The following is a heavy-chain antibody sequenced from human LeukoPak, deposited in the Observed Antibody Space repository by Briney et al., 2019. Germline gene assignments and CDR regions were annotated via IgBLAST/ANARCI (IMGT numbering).Heavy chain of an antibody. CDR3: ARARGYYYDSSAGAADY. J-gene: IGHJ4*02. CDR1: GYTFTSYG. V-gene: IGHV1-18*01. D-gene: IGHD3-22*01. CDR2: ISAYNGNT. Sequence: ASVKVSCKASGYTFTSYGISWVRQAPAQGLEWMGWISAYNGNTNYAQKLQGRVTMTTDTSTSTAYMELRSLRSDDTAVYYCARARGYYYDSSAGAADYWGQGTLVTVSS.